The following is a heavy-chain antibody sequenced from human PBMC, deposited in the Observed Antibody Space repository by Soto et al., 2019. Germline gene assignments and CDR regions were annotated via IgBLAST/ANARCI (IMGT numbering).Heavy chain of an antibody. J-gene: IGHJ6*02. D-gene: IGHD2-8*01. CDR2: ISYDGSNK. Sequence: VGSLRLSCAASVFTFSSYGMHCVRQSPGKWLEWVAVISYDGSNKYYADSVKGRFTISRDNSKNTLYLQMNSLRAEDTAVYYCAKDGGYCTNGVRYKTYGMDVWGQGTTVTVSS. CDR3: AKDGGYCTNGVRYKTYGMDV. CDR1: VFTFSSYG. V-gene: IGHV3-30*18.